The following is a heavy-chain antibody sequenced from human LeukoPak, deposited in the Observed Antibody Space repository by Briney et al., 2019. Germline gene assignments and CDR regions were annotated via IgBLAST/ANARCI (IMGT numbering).Heavy chain of an antibody. Sequence: GASVKVSCKASGYTFTSYGISWVRQAPGQGLEWMGWISAYNGNTNYAQKLQGRVTMTTDTSTSTAYMELRRLRSDDTAVYYCARGVSYYYDSSGYYQDYWGQGTLVTVSS. CDR1: GYTFTSYG. CDR2: ISAYNGNT. CDR3: ARGVSYYYDSSGYYQDY. J-gene: IGHJ4*02. V-gene: IGHV1-18*01. D-gene: IGHD3-22*01.